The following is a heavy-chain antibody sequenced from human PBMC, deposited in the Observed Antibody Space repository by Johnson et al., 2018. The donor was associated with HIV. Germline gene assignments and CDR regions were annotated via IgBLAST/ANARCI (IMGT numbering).Heavy chain of an antibody. D-gene: IGHD6-19*01. CDR1: GFTVSSNY. CDR3: AKGRVFIAVHKVVGAFDI. Sequence: VQLVESGGGLIQPGGSLRLSCAASGFTVSSNYMSWVRQAPGKGLEWVSIIYSDGSTYFADSVKGRFPNSRDNSKNTLYLQMNSLRAEDTAVYYCAKGRVFIAVHKVVGAFDIWGQGTMVTVSS. CDR2: IYSDGST. V-gene: IGHV3-66*03. J-gene: IGHJ3*02.